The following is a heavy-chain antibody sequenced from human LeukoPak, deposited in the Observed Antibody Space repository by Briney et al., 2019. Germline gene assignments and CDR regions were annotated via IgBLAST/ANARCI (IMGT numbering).Heavy chain of an antibody. V-gene: IGHV1-18*01. Sequence: GASVKVSCKASGYTFTSYGISWVRQAPGQGLEWMGWISAYNGNTNYAQKLQGRVTMTTDTSTSTAYMELRSLRSDDTAVYYCARDDHTGVYSSGWQWKRGAFDIWGQGTMVTVSS. CDR1: GYTFTSYG. D-gene: IGHD6-19*01. J-gene: IGHJ3*02. CDR3: ARDDHTGVYSSGWQWKRGAFDI. CDR2: ISAYNGNT.